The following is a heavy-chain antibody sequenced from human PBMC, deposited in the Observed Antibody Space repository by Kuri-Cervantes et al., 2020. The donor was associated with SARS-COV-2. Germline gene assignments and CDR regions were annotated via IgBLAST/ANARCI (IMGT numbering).Heavy chain of an antibody. CDR3: ATLPGRGDYYTSGTVSDN. CDR1: GSSVSSPNY. J-gene: IGHJ4*02. CDR2: IYHSGTT. V-gene: IGHV4-38-2*02. Sequence: SCTVSGSSVSSPNYWGWLRQPPGKGLEWIGSIYHSGTTYYNPSLKSRVTLSVDTSKNHFSLRLSSLTAADAAVYYCATLPGRGDYYTSGTVSDNWGQGTLVTVSS. D-gene: IGHD3-10*01.